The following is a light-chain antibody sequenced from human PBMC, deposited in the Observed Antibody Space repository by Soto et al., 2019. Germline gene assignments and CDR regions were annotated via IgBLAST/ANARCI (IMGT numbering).Light chain of an antibody. Sequence: DIQMTQSPSSLSAAVEDRVTITCRASQGIRSDLGWYQQKPGKAPKRLIYAASSLQSGVPSRFSGSGSGTQFTLTLTSLQPEDGATYDCLQYYDYPYTFGQGTRLEIK. CDR3: LQYYDYPYT. CDR1: QGIRSD. CDR2: AAS. V-gene: IGKV1-17*01. J-gene: IGKJ2*01.